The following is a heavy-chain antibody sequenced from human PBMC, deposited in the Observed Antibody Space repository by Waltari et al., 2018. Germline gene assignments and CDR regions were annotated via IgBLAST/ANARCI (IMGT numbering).Heavy chain of an antibody. CDR1: DYSISSGFY. CDR3: ARQGGYINVWWEDYWYFDH. D-gene: IGHD1-26*01. J-gene: IGHJ2*01. Sequence: QVHLQVSGPGLVTPSETLSLTCAVSDYSISSGFYWGWIRQPPGKGRVWIGSINHRGSTFYNPSLKSRVTISVDTALNHFSLKLNSVTATDTAVYYCARQGGYINVWWEDYWYFDHWGRGTLVTVSS. CDR2: INHRGST. V-gene: IGHV4-38-2*01.